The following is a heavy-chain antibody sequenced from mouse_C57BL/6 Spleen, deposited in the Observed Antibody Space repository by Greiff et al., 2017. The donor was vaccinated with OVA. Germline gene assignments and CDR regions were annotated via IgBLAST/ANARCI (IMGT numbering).Heavy chain of an antibody. CDR2: ISSGGSYT. Sequence: EVKLVESGGDLVKPGGSLKLSCAASGFTFSSYGMSWVRQTPDKRLEWVATISSGGSYTYYPDSVKGRFTISRDNAKNTLYLQMSSLKSEDTAMDYCARDEDDYDGYLYDFDYWGQGTSLTVSS. J-gene: IGHJ2*02. CDR1: GFTFSSYG. V-gene: IGHV5-6*02. CDR3: ARDEDDYDGYLYDFDY. D-gene: IGHD2-3*01.